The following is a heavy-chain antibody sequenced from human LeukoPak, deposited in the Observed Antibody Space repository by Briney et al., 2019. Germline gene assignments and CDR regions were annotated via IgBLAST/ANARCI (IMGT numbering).Heavy chain of an antibody. Sequence: PSETLSLTCTVSGGSISSYYWSWIRQPPGKGLEWIGYIYYSGSTNYNPSLKSRVTISVDTSKNQFSLKLSSVTAADTAVYYCARGLGTMTTVTTGYYYYMDVWGKGTTVTVSS. CDR1: GGSISSYY. D-gene: IGHD4-17*01. CDR2: IYYSGST. J-gene: IGHJ6*03. V-gene: IGHV4-59*01. CDR3: ARGLGTMTTVTTGYYYYMDV.